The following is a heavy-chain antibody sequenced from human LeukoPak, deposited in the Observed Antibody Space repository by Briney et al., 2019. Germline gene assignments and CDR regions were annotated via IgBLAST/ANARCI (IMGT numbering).Heavy chain of an antibody. J-gene: IGHJ5*02. D-gene: IGHD6-6*01. CDR3: ARLPRVSMAARRDNWFDP. CDR1: GGSISSYY. CDR2: IYYSGST. Sequence: SETLSLTCTVSGGSISSYYWSWIRQPPEKGLVWIGYIYYSGSTNYNPSLKSRVTISVDTSKNQFSLKLSSVTAADTAVYYCARLPRVSMAARRDNWFDPWGQGTLVTVSS. V-gene: IGHV4-59*08.